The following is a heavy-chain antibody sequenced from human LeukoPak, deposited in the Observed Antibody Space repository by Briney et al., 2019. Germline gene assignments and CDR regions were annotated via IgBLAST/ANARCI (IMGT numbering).Heavy chain of an antibody. D-gene: IGHD1-26*01. J-gene: IGHJ4*02. V-gene: IGHV3-21*01. CDR1: GFTFSSYA. CDR2: ISSSSSYT. CDR3: ARDPVGATRDYYFDY. Sequence: GGSLRLSCAASGFTFSSYAMHWVRQAPGKGLEWVSSISSSSSYTYYADSVRGRFTISRDNSKNTLYLQMNSLRAEDTAVYYCARDPVGATRDYYFDYWGQGTLVTVYS.